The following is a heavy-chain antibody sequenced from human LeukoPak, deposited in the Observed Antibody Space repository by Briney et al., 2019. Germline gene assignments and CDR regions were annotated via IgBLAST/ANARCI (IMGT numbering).Heavy chain of an antibody. V-gene: IGHV3-30*03. J-gene: IGHJ4*02. D-gene: IGHD3-10*01. Sequence: GGSLRLSCAASGFTFSSYGMSWVRQAPGKGLEWVTAISDDETYKFYADSVKGRFTISRDNSKNTLYLQMNSLRAEDTAVYYCARKAGYYYGSGDYWGQGTLVTVSS. CDR2: ISDDETYK. CDR3: ARKAGYYYGSGDY. CDR1: GFTFSSYG.